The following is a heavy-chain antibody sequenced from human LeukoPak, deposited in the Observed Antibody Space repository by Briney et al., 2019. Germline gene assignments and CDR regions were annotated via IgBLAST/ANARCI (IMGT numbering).Heavy chain of an antibody. D-gene: IGHD6-19*01. CDR3: ARAPRHWLVRGFDS. CDR2: INHSGST. V-gene: IGHV4-34*01. Sequence: SETLSLTCAVYGGSFSGYYWSWIRQPPGKGLEWMGEINHSGSTNYNPSLKSRVTISVDTSKNQFSLKLSSVTAADTAVYYCARAPRHWLVRGFDSWGQGTLVTVSS. CDR1: GGSFSGYY. J-gene: IGHJ4*02.